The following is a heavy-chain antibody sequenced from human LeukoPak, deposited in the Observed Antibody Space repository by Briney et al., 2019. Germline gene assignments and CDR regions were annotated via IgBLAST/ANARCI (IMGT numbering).Heavy chain of an antibody. D-gene: IGHD3-22*01. Sequence: KPSETLSLTCTVSGGSISSYYWSWIRQPPGKGLEWIGYIYYSGSTNYNPSLKSRVTISVDTSKNQFSLKLSSVTAADTAVYYCARDRVDSSGYYYYYGIDVWGQGTTVTVSS. CDR2: IYYSGST. V-gene: IGHV4-59*12. CDR3: ARDRVDSSGYYYYYGIDV. CDR1: GGSISSYY. J-gene: IGHJ6*02.